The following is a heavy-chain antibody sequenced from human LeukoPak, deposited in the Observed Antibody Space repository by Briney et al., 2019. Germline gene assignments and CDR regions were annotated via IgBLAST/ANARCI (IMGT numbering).Heavy chain of an antibody. CDR2: LYSGGST. CDR3: ARGLWFFDY. Sequence: PGGSLRLSCAASGFTVNSDYMSWVRQAPGKGLEWVSVLYSGGSTCYADSVKGRFTISRDNSKNTLYLQMNSLRAEDTAVYYCARGLWFFDYWGQGTLVTVSS. CDR1: GFTVNSDY. D-gene: IGHD5-18*01. V-gene: IGHV3-66*01. J-gene: IGHJ4*02.